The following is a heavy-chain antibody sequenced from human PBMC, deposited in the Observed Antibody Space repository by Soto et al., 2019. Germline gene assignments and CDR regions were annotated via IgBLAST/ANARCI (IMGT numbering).Heavy chain of an antibody. CDR3: ARVTESDAFDI. CDR2: IHHRGSI. J-gene: IGHJ3*02. Sequence: SETLSLTCAVSSVSISSINWWSWVRQPPGKGLEWIGEIHHRGSINYNPSLKSRLTISVDKSKNQFSLNLSSVTAADTAVYYCARVTESDAFDIWGQGTMVTVSS. V-gene: IGHV4-4*02. CDR1: SVSISSINW.